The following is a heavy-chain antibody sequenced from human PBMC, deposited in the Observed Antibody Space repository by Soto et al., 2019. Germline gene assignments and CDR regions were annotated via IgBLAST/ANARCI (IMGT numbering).Heavy chain of an antibody. CDR1: GGSISSYC. V-gene: IGHV4-59*06. Sequence: PSEILSLTCTVSGGSISSYCWSWIRQHPGKGLEWIGYIYYSGSTYYNPSLKSRVTISVDTSKNQFSLKLSSVTAADTAVYYCARLSNPWGNSVMDYWGQGTLVTVSS. CDR2: IYYSGST. D-gene: IGHD3-16*01. CDR3: ARLSNPWGNSVMDY. J-gene: IGHJ4*02.